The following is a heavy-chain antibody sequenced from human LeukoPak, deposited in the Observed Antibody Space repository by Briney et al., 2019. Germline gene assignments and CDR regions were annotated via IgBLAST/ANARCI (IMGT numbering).Heavy chain of an antibody. D-gene: IGHD1-26*01. CDR1: GFTFRSHA. CDR2: IWSGGNYA. Sequence: GRSLRLSCAASGFTFRSHAMHLVRQAPGKGLEWVAQIWSGGNYAYYADSVRGRFTISRDDFRNTVYLQMNSLGVEETAVYYCARDGQSGGPWALDFWGQGTMVTVSS. CDR3: ARDGQSGGPWALDF. J-gene: IGHJ3*01. V-gene: IGHV3-33*01.